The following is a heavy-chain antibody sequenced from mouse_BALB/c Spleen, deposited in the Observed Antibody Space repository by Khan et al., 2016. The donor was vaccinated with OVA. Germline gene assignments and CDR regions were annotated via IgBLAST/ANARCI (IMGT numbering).Heavy chain of an antibody. D-gene: IGHD2-1*01. J-gene: IGHJ3*01. Sequence: EVELVESGGDLVKPGGSPKLSCTASGFTFSTYAMSWVRQTPEKRLEWVATINTDGDYVYYPDSVKGRFTISRDNAKNTLYLQMSSLRSEDTAMYYCARHNYDPFAYWGQGTLVTVSA. CDR2: INTDGDYV. V-gene: IGHV5-9-3*01. CDR3: ARHNYDPFAY. CDR1: GFTFSTYA.